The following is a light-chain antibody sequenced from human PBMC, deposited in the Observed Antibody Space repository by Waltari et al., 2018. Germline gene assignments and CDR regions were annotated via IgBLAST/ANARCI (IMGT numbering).Light chain of an antibody. CDR1: PSIGKY. CDR3: QNHERLPAT. Sequence: EVVLTQSPGTLSLSPGERATLSCRASPSIGKYLVWYQQRPGQDPRLIMYAASTRATGIPDRFSGSGYGTDFSLTISRLEPEDFAVYYCQNHERLPATFGQGTKVEIK. J-gene: IGKJ1*01. CDR2: AAS. V-gene: IGKV3-20*01.